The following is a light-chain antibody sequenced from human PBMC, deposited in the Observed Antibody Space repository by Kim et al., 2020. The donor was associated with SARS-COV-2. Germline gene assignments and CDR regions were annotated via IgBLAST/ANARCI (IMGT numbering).Light chain of an antibody. CDR2: DAS. J-gene: IGKJ1*01. Sequence: SACVGDRVTSTGRASQSISCWLDWYQQNPGKAPRLLIYDASSLESGVPSRFSGSGSGTEFTLSISSLQSDDFATYYCHQYNSRWSFGQGTKVDIK. V-gene: IGKV1-5*01. CDR3: HQYNSRWS. CDR1: QSISCW.